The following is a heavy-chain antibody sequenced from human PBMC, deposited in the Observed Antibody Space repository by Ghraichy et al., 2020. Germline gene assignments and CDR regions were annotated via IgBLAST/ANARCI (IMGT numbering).Heavy chain of an antibody. J-gene: IGHJ6*02. Sequence: SGPTLVKPTQTLTLTCTFSGFSLSTSGVGVGWIRQPPGKALEWLALIYWDDDKRNSPSLKNRLSITKDTSKNQVVLTMTNMDPVDTVTYYCAHRLLNPANYYYYYGMDVWGQGTTVTVSS. CDR1: GFSLSTSGVG. V-gene: IGHV2-5*02. D-gene: IGHD6-25*01. CDR2: IYWDDDK. CDR3: AHRLLNPANYYYYYGMDV.